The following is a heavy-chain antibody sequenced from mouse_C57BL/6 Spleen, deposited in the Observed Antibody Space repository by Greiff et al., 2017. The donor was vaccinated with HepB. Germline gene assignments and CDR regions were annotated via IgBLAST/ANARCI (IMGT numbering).Heavy chain of an antibody. V-gene: IGHV14-4*01. Sequence: EVKLMESGAELVRPGASVKLSCTASGFNIKDDYMHWVKQRPEQGLEWIGWIDPENGDTEYASKFQGKATITADTSSNTAYLQLSSLTSEDTAVYYCTTEGERYYFDYWGQGTTLTVSS. CDR3: TTEGERYYFDY. J-gene: IGHJ2*01. D-gene: IGHD2-13*01. CDR1: GFNIKDDY. CDR2: IDPENGDT.